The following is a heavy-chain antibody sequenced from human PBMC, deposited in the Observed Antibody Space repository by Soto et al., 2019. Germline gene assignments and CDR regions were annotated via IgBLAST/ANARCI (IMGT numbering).Heavy chain of an antibody. CDR3: AKEGNYYGSGRRGDAFDI. CDR1: GFTFSGYG. CDR2: ISYDGSNT. D-gene: IGHD3-10*01. V-gene: IGHV3-30*18. J-gene: IGHJ3*02. Sequence: QVQLVESGGGVVQPGRSLRLSCAASGFTFSGYGMHWVRQAPGKGLEWVTLISYDGSNTNYVDSVKGRFTISRNNSKNTLYRQMNSLSAEDTAVYYCAKEGNYYGSGRRGDAFDIWGQGTMVTVSP.